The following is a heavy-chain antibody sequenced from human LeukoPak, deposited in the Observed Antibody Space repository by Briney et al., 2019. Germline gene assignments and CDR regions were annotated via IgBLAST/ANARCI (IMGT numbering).Heavy chain of an antibody. Sequence: GESLKISCKASGYSFTSYWIAWVRQMPGQGLEWMGVIYPRDSDAKYSPSFQGQVTISADKSINTAYLQWSSLEASDTAMYYCAKVGPSSSSDYWGQGTLVTVSS. CDR3: AKVGPSSSSDY. CDR2: IYPRDSDA. V-gene: IGHV5-51*01. J-gene: IGHJ4*02. CDR1: GYSFTSYW. D-gene: IGHD6-13*01.